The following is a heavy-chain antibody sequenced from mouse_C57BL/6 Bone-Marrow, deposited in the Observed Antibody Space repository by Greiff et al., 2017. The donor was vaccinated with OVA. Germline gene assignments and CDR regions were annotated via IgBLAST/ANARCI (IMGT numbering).Heavy chain of an antibody. CDR1: GFNIKDDY. D-gene: IGHD1-1*01. CDR2: IDPENGDT. CDR3: TDYGSRCPYAMDY. Sequence: EVQLQQSGAELVRPGASVKLSCTASGFNIKDDYMHWVKQRPEQGLEWIGWIDPENGDTEYASKFQGKATITADTSSNTAYLQLSSLTSEDTAVYYCTDYGSRCPYAMDYWGQGTSVTVSS. V-gene: IGHV14-4*01. J-gene: IGHJ4*01.